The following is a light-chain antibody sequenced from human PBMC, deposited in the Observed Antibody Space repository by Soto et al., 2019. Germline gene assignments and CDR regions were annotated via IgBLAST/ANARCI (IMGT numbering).Light chain of an antibody. V-gene: IGKV1-5*03. J-gene: IGKJ1*01. CDR1: QTIINW. CDR3: QQYHTYWWT. CDR2: KAS. Sequence: DIQMTQSPSTLSAPVGDRVTITCRASQTIINWLAWYQQKPGKAPKLLIYKASTLEGEVPSRFSGSGSETEFTLTINSLQPDDSATYYCQQYHTYWWTFGQGTKVDI.